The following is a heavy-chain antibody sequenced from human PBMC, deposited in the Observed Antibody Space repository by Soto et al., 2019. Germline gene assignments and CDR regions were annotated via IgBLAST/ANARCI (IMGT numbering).Heavy chain of an antibody. J-gene: IGHJ6*03. CDR1: GYSFTSYW. V-gene: IGHV5-51*01. Sequence: GESLKISCKGSGYSFTSYWIGWVRQMPGKGLEWMGIIYPGDSDTRYSPSFQGQVTISADKSISTAYLQWSSLKASDTAMYYCARLPAPGVYYYYYMDVWGKGITVTVSS. CDR2: IYPGDSDT. CDR3: ARLPAPGVYYYYYMDV.